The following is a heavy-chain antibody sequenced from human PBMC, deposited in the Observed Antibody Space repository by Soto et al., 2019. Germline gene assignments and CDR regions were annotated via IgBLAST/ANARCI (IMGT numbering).Heavy chain of an antibody. CDR1: GYTFTSYG. V-gene: IGHV1-18*01. Sequence: QVQLVQSGAEVKKPGASVKVSCKASGYTFTSYGISWVRQAPGQGLEWMGWISAYNGNTNYAQKLKGRVTMTTDTSTSTAYMELRSLRSDDTAVYYCARHSSSWYAGYYYYGMDVWGQGTTVTVSS. CDR3: ARHSSSWYAGYYYYGMDV. D-gene: IGHD6-13*01. CDR2: ISAYNGNT. J-gene: IGHJ6*02.